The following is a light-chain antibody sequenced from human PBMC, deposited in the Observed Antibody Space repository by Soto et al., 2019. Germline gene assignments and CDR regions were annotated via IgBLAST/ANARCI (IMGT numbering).Light chain of an antibody. V-gene: IGKV3-11*01. CDR2: DAS. Sequence: EIVLTQSPATLSLSPGERATVSCRASQSVSNYLGWYQQNPGQAPRLLIYDASNRATGIPARFSGSGSGTDFTLPISSLETEDFAVYYCQHGGTFGQGTRLEIK. CDR3: QHGGT. CDR1: QSVSNY. J-gene: IGKJ5*01.